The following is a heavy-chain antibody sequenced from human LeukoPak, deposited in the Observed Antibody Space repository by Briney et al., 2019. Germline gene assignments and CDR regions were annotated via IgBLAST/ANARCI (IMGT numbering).Heavy chain of an antibody. CDR2: ISSSSSYT. Sequence: GGSLRLSCAASGFTFSSYEMNWVRQAPGKGLEWVSYISSSSSYTNYADSVKGRFTISRDNAKNSLYLQMNSLRAEDTAVYYCATTPIAAAGPDYWGQGTLVTVSS. CDR3: ATTPIAAAGPDY. D-gene: IGHD6-13*01. CDR1: GFTFSSYE. V-gene: IGHV3-21*05. J-gene: IGHJ4*02.